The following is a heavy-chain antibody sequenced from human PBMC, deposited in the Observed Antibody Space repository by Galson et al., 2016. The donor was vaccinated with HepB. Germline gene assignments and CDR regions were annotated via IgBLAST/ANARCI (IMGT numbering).Heavy chain of an antibody. D-gene: IGHD1-26*01. CDR1: GFTFSSYA. Sequence: SLRLSCAASGFTFSSYAMHWVRQAPGKGLEWVAVISYDGSNKYYADSVKGRFTISRDNSKNTLYLQMNSLRAEDTAVYYCARDRVVGAHSIDYWGQGTLVTVSS. V-gene: IGHV3-30-3*01. CDR3: ARDRVVGAHSIDY. J-gene: IGHJ4*02. CDR2: ISYDGSNK.